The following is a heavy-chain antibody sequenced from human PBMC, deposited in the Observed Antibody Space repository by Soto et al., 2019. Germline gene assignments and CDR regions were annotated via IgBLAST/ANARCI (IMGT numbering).Heavy chain of an antibody. D-gene: IGHD3-16*01. V-gene: IGHV6-1*01. Sequence: SQTLSLPCAISGDSVSSKSAAWNWIRQSPSRGLEWLGRTYYRSKWFNDYAVSEKSRITINPDTSQNHFSLQVKSVTPEDTAVYYCARAGGGALDYWGQGTLVTVSS. CDR2: TYYRSKWFN. CDR1: GDSVSSKSAA. J-gene: IGHJ4*02. CDR3: ARAGGGALDY.